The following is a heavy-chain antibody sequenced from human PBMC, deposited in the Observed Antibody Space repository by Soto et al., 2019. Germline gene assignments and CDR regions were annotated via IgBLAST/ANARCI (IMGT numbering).Heavy chain of an antibody. D-gene: IGHD5-18*01. CDR3: ARRSGYAYGSHDH. CDR1: GFTFGSYT. Sequence: EVQLVESGGGLVKPGGSLRLSCATSGFTFGSYTMNWVRQAPGKGLEWVSCISSASSYIYYADSVQGRFTISRDNSEKSLYLHMNSLRAEDTAVYYCARRSGYAYGSHDHWGQGVLVTVSS. CDR2: ISSASSYI. J-gene: IGHJ4*02. V-gene: IGHV3-21*02.